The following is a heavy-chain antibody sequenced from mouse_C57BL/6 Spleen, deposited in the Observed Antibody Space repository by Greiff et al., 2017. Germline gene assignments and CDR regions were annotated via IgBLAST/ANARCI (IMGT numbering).Heavy chain of an antibody. Sequence: EVQLQQSGPVLVKPGASVKMSCKASGYTFTDYYMNWVKQSHGQSLEWIGVINPYNGGTSYNQKFKGKATLTVDKSSSTAYMELNSLTSEDSAVXYCARRGDGPLYAMDYWGQGTSVTVSS. CDR1: GYTFTDYY. CDR3: ARRGDGPLYAMDY. J-gene: IGHJ4*01. V-gene: IGHV1-19*01. D-gene: IGHD2-3*01. CDR2: INPYNGGT.